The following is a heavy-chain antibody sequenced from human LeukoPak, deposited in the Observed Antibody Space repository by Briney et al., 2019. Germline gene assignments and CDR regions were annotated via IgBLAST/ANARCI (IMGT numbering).Heavy chain of an antibody. CDR3: ARDREYGSGSHSYYMDV. V-gene: IGHV4-34*01. CDR1: GGSFSGYY. J-gene: IGHJ6*03. CDR2: INHSGST. Sequence: PSETLSLTCAVYGGSFSGYYWSWIRQPPGKGLEWIGEINHSGSTNYNPSLTSRVTISVDTSKTQFSLKLSSVTAADTAVYYCARDREYGSGSHSYYMDVWGKGTTVTVSS. D-gene: IGHD3-10*01.